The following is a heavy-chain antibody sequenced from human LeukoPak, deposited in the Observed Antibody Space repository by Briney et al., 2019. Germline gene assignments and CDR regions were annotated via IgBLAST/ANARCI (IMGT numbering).Heavy chain of an antibody. V-gene: IGHV4-39*01. CDR3: ARLENQVVITTSY. Sequence: RLPETLSLTCTVSGGSISSRSYYWGWIRQPPGKGLEWIGSIYYTGSTYYNPSLKSRVTMSVDTSKNQFSLRLSSVTAADTAVYYSARLENQVVITTSYWGQGILVTVSS. CDR2: IYYTGST. J-gene: IGHJ4*02. CDR1: GGSISSRSYY. D-gene: IGHD3-22*01.